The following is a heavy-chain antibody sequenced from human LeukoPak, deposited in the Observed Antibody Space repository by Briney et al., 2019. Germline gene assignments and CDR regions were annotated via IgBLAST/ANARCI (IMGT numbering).Heavy chain of an antibody. CDR2: ISDISTI. J-gene: IGHJ3*02. Sequence: GGSLRLSCAASGFTFSSYGMNWVRQAPGKGLEWVSYISDISTIFYADSVKGRFTISRDNAKNSLYLQMNSLRDEDTAVYYCARPSGYYQDDAFDIWGQGTMVTVSS. D-gene: IGHD3-22*01. CDR3: ARPSGYYQDDAFDI. CDR1: GFTFSSYG. V-gene: IGHV3-48*02.